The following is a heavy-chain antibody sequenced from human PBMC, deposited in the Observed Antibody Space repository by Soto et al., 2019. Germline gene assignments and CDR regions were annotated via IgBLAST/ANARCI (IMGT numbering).Heavy chain of an antibody. J-gene: IGHJ1*01. V-gene: IGHV1-3*01. CDR1: GYTFTSYA. Sequence: ASVKVSGKASGYTFTSYAMHWVRQAPGQRLEWMGWINAGNGNTKYSQKFQGRVTITRDTSASTAYMELSSLRSEDTAVYYCARDSRLGHFQHWGQGTLVTVSS. CDR3: ARDSRLGHFQH. D-gene: IGHD1-26*01. CDR2: INAGNGNT.